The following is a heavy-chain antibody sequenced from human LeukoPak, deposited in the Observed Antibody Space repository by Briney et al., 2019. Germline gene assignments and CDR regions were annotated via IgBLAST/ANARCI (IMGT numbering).Heavy chain of an antibody. CDR1: GFTFSSYA. J-gene: IGHJ3*02. D-gene: IGHD2-2*01. Sequence: GGSLRLSCAASGFTFSSYAMHWVRQAPGKGLEWVAVISYDGSNKYYADSVKGRFTISRDNSKNTLYLQMSSLRAEDTAVYYCVKDPYCSSTSCRGHAFDIWGQGTMVTVSS. V-gene: IGHV3-30*14. CDR2: ISYDGSNK. CDR3: VKDPYCSSTSCRGHAFDI.